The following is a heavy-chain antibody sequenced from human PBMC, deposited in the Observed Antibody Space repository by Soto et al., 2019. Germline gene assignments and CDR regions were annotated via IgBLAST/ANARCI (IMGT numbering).Heavy chain of an antibody. V-gene: IGHV3-48*02. CDR1: GFTFSSYS. D-gene: IGHD3-10*01. CDR3: ARDPPGVGC. Sequence: EVQLVESGGGLVQPGGSLRLSCAASGFTFSSYSMNWVRQAPGKGLEWVSYISSSSTTIYYADSVKGRFTISRDNAKNSLDLQMNSLRDDDTAVYYCARDPPGVGCWGQGTLVTVSS. J-gene: IGHJ4*02. CDR2: ISSSSTTI.